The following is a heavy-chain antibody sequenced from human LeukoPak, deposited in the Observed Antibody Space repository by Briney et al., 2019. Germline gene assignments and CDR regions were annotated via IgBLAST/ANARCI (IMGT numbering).Heavy chain of an antibody. J-gene: IGHJ4*02. Sequence: GGPLRLSCAASGFTFSNYGMSWVRQAPGKGLEWVSGISGNAVSTYYADSVKGRFTISRDNSKNTLYLQMNSLRAEDTAVYYCAKVGTRSSTDCWGQGTLVTVSS. CDR2: ISGNAVST. CDR3: AKVGTRSSTDC. V-gene: IGHV3-23*01. CDR1: GFTFSNYG. D-gene: IGHD1/OR15-1a*01.